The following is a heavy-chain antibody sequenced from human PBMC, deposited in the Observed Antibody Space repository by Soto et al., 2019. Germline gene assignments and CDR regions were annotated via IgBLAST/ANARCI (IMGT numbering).Heavy chain of an antibody. J-gene: IGHJ4*02. CDR3: ARRGPGTYFDY. Sequence: PGGSLRLSCAASGFTFSSCAMGWVRQAPGKGLEWVSDIIGSGGSTYYADSVKGWFTISRDNSKNTLYLQMNSLRAEDTAVYYCARRGPGTYFDYWGQGTLVTFSS. D-gene: IGHD6-13*01. V-gene: IGHV3-23*01. CDR1: GFTFSSCA. CDR2: IIGSGGST.